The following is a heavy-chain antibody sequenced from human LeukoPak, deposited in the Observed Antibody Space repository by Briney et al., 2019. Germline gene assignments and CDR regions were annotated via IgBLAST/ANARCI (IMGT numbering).Heavy chain of an antibody. V-gene: IGHV1-3*01. J-gene: IGHJ5*02. D-gene: IGHD3-3*02. Sequence: ASVKVSCKASGYTFTSYGISWVRQAPGQRLEWMGWINAGNGNTKYSQKFQGRVTITRDTSASTAYMELSSLRSEDTAVYYCARTLAVLGGWFDPWGQGTLVTVSS. CDR1: GYTFTSYG. CDR2: INAGNGNT. CDR3: ARTLAVLGGWFDP.